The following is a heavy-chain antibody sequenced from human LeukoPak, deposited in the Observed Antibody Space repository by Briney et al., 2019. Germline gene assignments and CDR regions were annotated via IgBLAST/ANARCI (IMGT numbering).Heavy chain of an antibody. CDR1: GYTLTELS. CDR3: ATDRSYHSGSYYGEAFDI. V-gene: IGHV1-24*01. J-gene: IGHJ3*02. CDR2: FDPEDGET. Sequence: ASVKVSCKVSGYTLTELSMHWVRQAPGKGLEWMGGFDPEDGETIYAQKFQGRVTMTEDTSTDTAYMELSSLRSEDTAVYYCATDRSYHSGSYYGEAFDIWGQGTMVTVSS. D-gene: IGHD1-26*01.